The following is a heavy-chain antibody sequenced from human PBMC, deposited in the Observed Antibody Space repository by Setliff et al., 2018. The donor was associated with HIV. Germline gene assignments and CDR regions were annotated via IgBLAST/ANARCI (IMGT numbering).Heavy chain of an antibody. J-gene: IGHJ4*02. CDR2: INIGNGDT. CDR1: GYSFTDYA. V-gene: IGHV1-3*03. CDR3: ARGWHSTSPNSYFDY. D-gene: IGHD6-6*01. Sequence: WASVKVSCKASGYSFTDYAMNWVRQAPGQGLEWMGWINIGNGDTKYSQDFHDRVTISRDTPATTVHMELSSLRSDDMAVYYCARGWHSTSPNSYFDYWGQGSLVTVSS.